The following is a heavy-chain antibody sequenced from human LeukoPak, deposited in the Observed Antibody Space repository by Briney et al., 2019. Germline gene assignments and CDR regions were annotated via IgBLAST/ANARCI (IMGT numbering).Heavy chain of an antibody. V-gene: IGHV1-46*01. Sequence: ASVKVSCKASGYTFTSYYMHGVRPPAGKGRDGMGIINPSGGSTSYTQKFQGRVTMTRDMSTSTVYMELSSLRSEDTVVYYCARYRRLDVWGKGTTVTASS. CDR3: ARYRRLDV. CDR2: INPSGGST. J-gene: IGHJ6*04. CDR1: GYTFTSYY.